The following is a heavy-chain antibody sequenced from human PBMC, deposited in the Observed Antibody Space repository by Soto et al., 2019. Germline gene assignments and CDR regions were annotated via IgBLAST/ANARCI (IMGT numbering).Heavy chain of an antibody. CDR1: GGTFSSYA. CDR3: AIGYTTGWYTSFDF. D-gene: IGHD6-19*01. V-gene: IGHV1-69*06. J-gene: IGHJ4*02. CDR2: IIPVSATT. Sequence: QVQLVQSGAEVQKHGSSVKVSCEASGGTFSSYAFNWVRQAPGQGLQWMGGIIPVSATTNYAQKFQGRVTITADKFTSTAYIELSSLRSEDTAVYFCAIGYTTGWYTSFDFWGQGTLVTVSS.